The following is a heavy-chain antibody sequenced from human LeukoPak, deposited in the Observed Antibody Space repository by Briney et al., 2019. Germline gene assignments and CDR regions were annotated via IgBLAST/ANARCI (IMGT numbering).Heavy chain of an antibody. J-gene: IGHJ3*02. D-gene: IGHD3-10*01. Sequence: PGGTLRLSCAASGFTFSNFGMNWVRQAPGKGLQWVSGIGPGGDNKYYADSLEGRFTISRDNYKNTVYLQMNSLRAEDTALYYCAQDISWFAFDIWGQGTMVTVSS. V-gene: IGHV3-23*01. CDR2: IGPGGDNK. CDR3: AQDISWFAFDI. CDR1: GFTFSNFG.